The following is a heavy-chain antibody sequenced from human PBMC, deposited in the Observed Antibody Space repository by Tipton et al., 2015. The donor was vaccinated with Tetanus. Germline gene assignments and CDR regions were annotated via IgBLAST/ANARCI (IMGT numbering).Heavy chain of an antibody. D-gene: IGHD2-21*02. V-gene: IGHV3-7*01. CDR3: ARDSGGACYDS. Sequence: SLRLSCAASGFTFSTYWLSWVRQAPGKGLEWVANMKPDGSKKYYVDSVKGRFTISRDNAKNSVYLQMDGLRAEDTAVYYCARDSGGACYDSWGQGTLVTVSS. CDR1: GFTFSTYW. J-gene: IGHJ5*01. CDR2: MKPDGSKK.